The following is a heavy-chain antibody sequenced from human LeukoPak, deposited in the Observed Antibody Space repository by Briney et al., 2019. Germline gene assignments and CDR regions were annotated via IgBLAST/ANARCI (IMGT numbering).Heavy chain of an antibody. CDR2: IKSKTDGGTT. Sequence: AGGSLRLSCAASGFTFSNAWMSWVRQAPGKGLEWVGRIKSKTDGGTTDYAAPVKGRFTISRDDSKNTLYLQMNSLKTEDTAVYYCTTVGGTYYDYVWGSYRYSDHYWGQGTLVTVSS. CDR1: GFTFSNAW. V-gene: IGHV3-15*01. CDR3: TTVGGTYYDYVWGSYRYSDHY. J-gene: IGHJ4*02. D-gene: IGHD3-16*02.